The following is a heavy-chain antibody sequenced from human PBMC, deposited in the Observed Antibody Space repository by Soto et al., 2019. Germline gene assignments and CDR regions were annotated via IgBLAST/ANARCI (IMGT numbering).Heavy chain of an antibody. CDR1: GFTFDDYA. CDR2: ISWNSGSI. V-gene: IGHV3-9*01. D-gene: IGHD6-13*01. J-gene: IGHJ4*02. Sequence: GGSLRLSCAASGFTFDDYAMHWVRQAPGKGLEWVSGISWNSGSIGYADSVKGRFTISRDNAKNSLYLQMNSLRAEDTALYYCAKVIAAAGKVWVSSYFDYRGQGTLVTVSS. CDR3: AKVIAAAGKVWVSSYFDY.